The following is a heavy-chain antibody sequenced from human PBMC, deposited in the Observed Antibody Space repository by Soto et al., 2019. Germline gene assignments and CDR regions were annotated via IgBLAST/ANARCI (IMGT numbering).Heavy chain of an antibody. D-gene: IGHD2-2*01. CDR2: IYDSGST. J-gene: IGHJ5*02. CDR1: GGSISSGDYY. Sequence: QVQLQESGPGLVKPSQTLSLTCTVSGGSISSGDYYWRWIRQPPGNGREWIGSIYDSGSTYYNPSLKSRVTISVDTSKTQFSLKLSSVPAADTAVYYGAREGTYCSRTSCYYWFDPWGQGTLVTVSS. CDR3: AREGTYCSRTSCYYWFDP. V-gene: IGHV4-30-4*01.